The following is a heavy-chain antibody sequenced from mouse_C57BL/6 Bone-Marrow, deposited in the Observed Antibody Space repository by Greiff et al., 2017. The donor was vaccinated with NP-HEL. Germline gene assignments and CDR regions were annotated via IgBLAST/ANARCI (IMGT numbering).Heavy chain of an antibody. D-gene: IGHD2-3*01. J-gene: IGHJ1*03. CDR1: GYTFTSYW. CDR3: ERNDGYHWYFDV. Sequence: QVQLQQPGAELVKPGASVKMSCKASGYTFTSYWITWVKQRPGQGLEWIGDIYPGSGSTNYNEKFKSKATLTVDTSSSTAYMQLSSLTSEDSAVYYCERNDGYHWYFDVWGTGTTVTVSS. CDR2: IYPGSGST. V-gene: IGHV1-55*01.